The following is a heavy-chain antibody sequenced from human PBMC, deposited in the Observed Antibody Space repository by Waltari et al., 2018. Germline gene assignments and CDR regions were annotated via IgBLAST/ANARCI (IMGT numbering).Heavy chain of an antibody. CDR3: ARDGDDHAFDI. V-gene: IGHV1-46*01. Sequence: QVQLVQSGAEVKMPGASVKVSCKASGLSFTNNFFHWVRQAPGQGIEWMGIINPSGGSTSYAQKFRGRVTMTRDTSTNTLYMELSSLKSKDTAVYYCARDGDDHAFDIWGQGTMVTVSS. CDR1: GLSFTNNF. D-gene: IGHD1-1*01. CDR2: INPSGGST. J-gene: IGHJ3*02.